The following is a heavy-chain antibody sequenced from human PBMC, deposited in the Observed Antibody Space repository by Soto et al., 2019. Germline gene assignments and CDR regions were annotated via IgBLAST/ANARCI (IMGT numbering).Heavy chain of an antibody. Sequence: LSLTCTVSGDSVTSDSYFWRWIRQPPGKGLEWIGNSYYSGYYSGSTNHNPSLKSRVTVSVDTSKNQFSLKLRSVTTADKAVYYVSRDYKRENCGSVRCNSLDVWGQGTTVTVSS. D-gene: IGHD2-21*01. CDR3: SRDYKRENCGSVRCNSLDV. CDR1: GDSVTSDSYF. CDR2: SYYSGYYSGST. J-gene: IGHJ6*02. V-gene: IGHV4-61*01.